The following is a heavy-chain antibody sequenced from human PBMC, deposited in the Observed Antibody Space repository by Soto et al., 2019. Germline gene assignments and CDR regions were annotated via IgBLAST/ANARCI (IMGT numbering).Heavy chain of an antibody. D-gene: IGHD3-22*01. CDR1: GFTFSIYG. J-gene: IGHJ4*02. CDR3: VRDRWEDSAPNVYYDL. CDR2: IWHNGINK. Sequence: QVHLVESGGGVVQPGGSLRLSCAASGFTFSIYGMHWVRQAPGKGLEWVAVIWHNGINKYYADSVKGRFAISRDNSANTLYLQMNSLRAEDTAIYYCVRDRWEDSAPNVYYDLWGQGSLVSVSS. V-gene: IGHV3-33*01.